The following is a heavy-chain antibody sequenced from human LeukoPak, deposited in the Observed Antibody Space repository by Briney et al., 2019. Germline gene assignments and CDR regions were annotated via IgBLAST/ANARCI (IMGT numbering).Heavy chain of an antibody. CDR2: IHSTGGP. Sequence: SETLSLTCTVSGGSINSDACYWTWIRQPAGKGLEWIGRIHSTGGPSYNPSLKSRITISIDASKNQFSLKLTSVSAADSAVYYCARDRGITTARGVPSWFDPWGQGTLVTVSS. CDR1: GGSINSDACY. J-gene: IGHJ5*02. D-gene: IGHD3-10*01. V-gene: IGHV4-61*02. CDR3: ARDRGITTARGVPSWFDP.